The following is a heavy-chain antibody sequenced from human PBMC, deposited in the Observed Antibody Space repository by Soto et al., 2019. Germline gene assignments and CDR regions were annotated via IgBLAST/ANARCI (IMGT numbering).Heavy chain of an antibody. CDR1: SDSISNYY. CDR3: AREKYDILTGPYYFDY. V-gene: IGHV4-59*01. Sequence: PSETLSLTCTVSSDSISNYYCSWFRQPPGKGLEWIGYMHYNGYTSYNPSLRSRVTISVDTSKNQFSLKLSSVTAADTAVYCCAREKYDILTGPYYFDYWGQGTLVTVSS. D-gene: IGHD3-9*01. CDR2: MHYNGYT. J-gene: IGHJ4*02.